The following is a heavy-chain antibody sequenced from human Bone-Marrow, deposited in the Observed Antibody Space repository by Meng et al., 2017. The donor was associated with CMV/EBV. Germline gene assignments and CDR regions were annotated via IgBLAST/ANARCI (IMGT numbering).Heavy chain of an antibody. CDR1: GLTVGDTY. V-gene: IGHV3-66*02. D-gene: IGHD2-21*02. Sequence: ETLSLTCAASGLTVGDTYMSWVRQAPGKGLEWVSVIYSGGSTYYADSVKGRFTISRDNSKNTLYLQMNSLTTEDTALYYCGRGGGAFCGGDCSRTLDYWGQGTLVTVSS. CDR3: GRGGGAFCGGDCSRTLDY. CDR2: IYSGGST. J-gene: IGHJ4*02.